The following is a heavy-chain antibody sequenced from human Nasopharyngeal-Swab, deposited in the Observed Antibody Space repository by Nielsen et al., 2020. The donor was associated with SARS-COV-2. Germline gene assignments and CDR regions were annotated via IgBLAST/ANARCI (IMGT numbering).Heavy chain of an antibody. D-gene: IGHD3-3*01. J-gene: IGHJ6*03. V-gene: IGHV2-5*02. CDR3: AHITRGLERDTIFGVPLASLSYYYMDV. Sequence: SGPTLVKPTQTLTLTCRFSGFSLTTSGVAVAWIRQPPGKALEWPAPIYWDDDQRYNPSLTTRPTITKDTSKDQVVLTLTNMGPVDSGTYYCAHITRGLERDTIFGVPLASLSYYYMDVWGKGTTVTVS. CDR2: IYWDDDQ. CDR1: GFSLTTSGVA.